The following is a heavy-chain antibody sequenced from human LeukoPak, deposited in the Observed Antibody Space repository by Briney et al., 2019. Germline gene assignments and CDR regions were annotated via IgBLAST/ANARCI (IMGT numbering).Heavy chain of an antibody. J-gene: IGHJ4*02. V-gene: IGHV4-34*01. CDR3: ASRDPTKGAFDY. D-gene: IGHD2-2*01. Sequence: SETLSLTCAVYGGSFSGYYWSWIRQPPGKGLEWIGSIYYSGSTYYSQSLKSRVTISVDTSKNQFSLRLSSVTAADTAIYYCASRDPTKGAFDYWGQGTLVTVSS. CDR1: GGSFSGYY. CDR2: IYYSGST.